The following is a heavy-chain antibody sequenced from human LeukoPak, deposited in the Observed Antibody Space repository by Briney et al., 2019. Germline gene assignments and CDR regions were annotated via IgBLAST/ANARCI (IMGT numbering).Heavy chain of an antibody. CDR2: ISAGNGNT. V-gene: IGHV1-3*01. J-gene: IGHJ4*02. D-gene: IGHD3-3*01. CDR1: GYTFTSHA. CDR3: ARDLLPMTKAGVVND. Sequence: ASVKVSCKASGYTFTSHALHWVRQAPGQRLEWMGWISAGNGNTKYSQKFQGRVTVTTDTSATTAYMELSSLRSEDTAVYYCARDLLPMTKAGVVNDWGQGSLVIVSA.